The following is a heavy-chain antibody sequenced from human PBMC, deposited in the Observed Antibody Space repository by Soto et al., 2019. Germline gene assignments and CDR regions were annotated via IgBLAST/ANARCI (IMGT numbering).Heavy chain of an antibody. V-gene: IGHV4-59*08. D-gene: IGHD6-6*01. CDR2: IYYSGST. J-gene: IGHJ6*03. CDR3: ARRRSSSSADYYMDV. Sequence: SETLSLTCTVSGGSISSYYWSWIRQPPGKGLEWIGYIYYSGSTNYNPSLKSRVTISVDTSKNQFSLKLSSVTAADTAVYYCARRRSSSSADYYMDVWGKGTTVTVS. CDR1: GGSISSYY.